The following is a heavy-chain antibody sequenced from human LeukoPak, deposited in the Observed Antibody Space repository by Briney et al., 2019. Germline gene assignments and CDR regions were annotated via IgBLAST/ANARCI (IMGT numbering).Heavy chain of an antibody. CDR1: GFTFSSYS. V-gene: IGHV3-21*01. CDR3: ARCEEEYYDFCSGYHRGYYYYMDV. Sequence: GGSLRLSCAASGFTFSSYSMNWVRQAPGKGLEWVSSISSSSSYIYYADSVKGRFTISRDNAKNSLYLQMNSLRAEDTAVYYCARCEEEYYDFCSGYHRGYYYYMDVWGKGTTVTVSS. D-gene: IGHD3-3*01. CDR2: ISSSSSYI. J-gene: IGHJ6*03.